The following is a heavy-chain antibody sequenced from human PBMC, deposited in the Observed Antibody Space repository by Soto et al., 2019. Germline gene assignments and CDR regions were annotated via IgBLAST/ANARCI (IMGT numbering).Heavy chain of an antibody. V-gene: IGHV3-72*01. CDR3: ARVESYDSSGYTALRFDV. J-gene: IGHJ4*02. Sequence: PGGSLRLSCAAAGFTISDYYMDWVRQAPGMGLEWVARTRNKVNSYTTEYAASVKGRFTISRGGSENSVYLLMNSLKTADTAVYFCARVESYDSSGYTALRFDVWGQGTPVTVSS. CDR2: TRNKVNSYTT. CDR1: GFTISDYY. D-gene: IGHD3-22*01.